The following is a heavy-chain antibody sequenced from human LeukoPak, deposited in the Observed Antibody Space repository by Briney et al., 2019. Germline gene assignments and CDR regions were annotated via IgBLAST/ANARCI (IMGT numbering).Heavy chain of an antibody. D-gene: IGHD4-11*01. Sequence: GGSLRLSCAASGFTWTGYSQNWVRQAPGKGLEWVASIGSSGRYIYHADSVRGRFTISTDNAKSSLYLQMDSLRVGDTAIYYCTRGLQYSGTDAFEIWGQGTMVSVSS. V-gene: IGHV3-21*01. CDR1: GFTWTGYS. CDR2: IGSSGRYI. CDR3: TRGLQYSGTDAFEI. J-gene: IGHJ3*02.